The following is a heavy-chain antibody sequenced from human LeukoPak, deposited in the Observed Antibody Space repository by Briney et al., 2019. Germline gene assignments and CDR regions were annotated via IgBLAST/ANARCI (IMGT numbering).Heavy chain of an antibody. V-gene: IGHV3-21*01. D-gene: IGHD3-22*01. CDR1: GFTFSSYS. CDR2: ISGSSSYI. Sequence: GGSLRLSCAASGFTFSSYSMNWVRRAPGKGLEWVSSISGSSSYIYYADSVKGRFTISRDNAKNSLYLQMNSLRAEDTAVYYCERRYYDSSGYLYYFDYWGQGTLVTVSS. J-gene: IGHJ4*02. CDR3: ERRYYDSSGYLYYFDY.